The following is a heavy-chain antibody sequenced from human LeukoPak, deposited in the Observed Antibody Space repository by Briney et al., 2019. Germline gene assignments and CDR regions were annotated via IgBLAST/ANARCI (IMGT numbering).Heavy chain of an antibody. CDR1: GYTFTSYG. Sequence: ASVKVSCKASGYTFTSYGISWVRQAPGQGLEWMGWISAYNGNTNYAQKLQGRVTMTTDTSTSTAYMELRSLRSEDSAVYYCARDDYDILFAPILPGYWGQGTLVTVSS. CDR3: ARDDYDILFAPILPGY. V-gene: IGHV1-18*04. CDR2: ISAYNGNT. J-gene: IGHJ4*02. D-gene: IGHD3-9*01.